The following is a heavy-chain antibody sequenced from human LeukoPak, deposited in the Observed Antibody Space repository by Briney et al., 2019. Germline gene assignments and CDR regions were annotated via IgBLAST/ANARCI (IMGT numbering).Heavy chain of an antibody. D-gene: IGHD3-3*01. CDR1: GFIFSSYW. Sequence: SGGSLRLSCAASGFIFSSYWMHWVRHAPGKGLAWVSRINTDGSSTSYADSVKGRFTISRDNAKNSLYLQMNSLRAEDTAVYYCARDSEFWSGYYEEYWGQGTLVTVSS. CDR3: ARDSEFWSGYYEEY. J-gene: IGHJ4*02. CDR2: INTDGSST. V-gene: IGHV3-74*01.